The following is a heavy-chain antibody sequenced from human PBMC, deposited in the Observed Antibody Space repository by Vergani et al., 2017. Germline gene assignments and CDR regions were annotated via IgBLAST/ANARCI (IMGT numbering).Heavy chain of an antibody. J-gene: IGHJ4*02. CDR2: IKSKTDGGTT. CDR3: TTEPITRIVVVSPPYY. D-gene: IGHD3-22*01. V-gene: IGHV3-15*01. Sequence: EVQLVESGGGLVKPGGSLRLSCAASGFTFSNAWMSWVRQAPGKGLEWVGRIKSKTDGGTTDYAAPVKGRFTISRDDSKNTLYLQMNSLKTEDTAVYYCTTEPITRIVVVSPPYYWGQGTLVTVSS. CDR1: GFTFSNAW.